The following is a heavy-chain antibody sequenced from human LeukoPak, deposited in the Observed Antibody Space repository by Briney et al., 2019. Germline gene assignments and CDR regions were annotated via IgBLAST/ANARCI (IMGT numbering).Heavy chain of an antibody. D-gene: IGHD6-19*01. CDR2: ITPNSGGA. CDR1: GYTFTGYY. Sequence: ASVKVSSKASGYTFTGYYIHWVRQAPGQGLEWGGGITPNSGGAKYAQKFQDRVTMTRDTSISTAYMGLSRLRSDDTAVYYCAKGRVVAGSKSLTYHWLDPWGQGTLVTVPS. CDR3: AKGRVVAGSKSLTYHWLDP. J-gene: IGHJ5*02. V-gene: IGHV1-2*02.